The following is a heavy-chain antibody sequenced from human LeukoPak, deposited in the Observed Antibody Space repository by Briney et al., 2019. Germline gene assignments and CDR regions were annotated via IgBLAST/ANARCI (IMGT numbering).Heavy chain of an antibody. Sequence: SETLSLTCTVSGYSISSGYYWGWIRQPPGKGLEWIGEINHSGSTNYNPSLKSRVTISVDTSKNQFSLKLSSVTAADTAVYYCASSTKAGAFDYWGQGTLVTVSS. J-gene: IGHJ4*02. V-gene: IGHV4-38-2*02. CDR3: ASSTKAGAFDY. CDR2: INHSGST. CDR1: GYSISSGYY. D-gene: IGHD6-19*01.